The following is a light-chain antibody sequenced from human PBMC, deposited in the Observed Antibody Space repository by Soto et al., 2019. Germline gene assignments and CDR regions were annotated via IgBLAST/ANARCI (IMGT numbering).Light chain of an antibody. CDR1: QGISSW. Sequence: DIQMTQFPSTLSASVGDRVTLTCRASQGISSWLAWYQQKPGKAPKLLMFDASNLASGVPSRFSGSGSGTEFTLTISSLQPEYVATYYCQQYNYYSTFGQGTKVEIK. CDR2: DAS. V-gene: IGKV1-5*01. CDR3: QQYNYYST. J-gene: IGKJ1*01.